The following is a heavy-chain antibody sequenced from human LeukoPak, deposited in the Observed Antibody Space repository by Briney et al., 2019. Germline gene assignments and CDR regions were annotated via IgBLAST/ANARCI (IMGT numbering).Heavy chain of an antibody. D-gene: IGHD6-25*01. V-gene: IGHV4-59*08. CDR3: ARYLAAGYFDL. CDR1: GVSIVSYY. J-gene: IGHJ2*01. CDR2: IYYTGST. Sequence: SETLSLTCTVSGVSIVSYYWSWIRQPPGKGLEWIGYIYYTGSTNYNPSLKSRATISVDTSKNQFSLKLSSVTAADTAVYYCARYLAAGYFDLWGRSTLVTVSS.